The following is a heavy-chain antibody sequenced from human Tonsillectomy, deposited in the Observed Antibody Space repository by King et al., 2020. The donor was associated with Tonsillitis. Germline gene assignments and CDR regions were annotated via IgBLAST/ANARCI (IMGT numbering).Heavy chain of an antibody. V-gene: IGHV4-39*01. CDR3: ASRITIFGVVTDNWFDP. J-gene: IGHJ5*02. Sequence: QRKEGGKGGGKNSEKRARTGKGWGGDSRRRRDDWGGRGETKGKGTEGRGRREDSGSNYDNPSLKSRVTISVDTSKNQFSLKLSSVTAADTAVYYCASRITIFGVVTDNWFDPWGQGTLVTVSS. D-gene: IGHD3-3*01. CDR2: REDSGSN. CDR1: GGDSRRRRDD.